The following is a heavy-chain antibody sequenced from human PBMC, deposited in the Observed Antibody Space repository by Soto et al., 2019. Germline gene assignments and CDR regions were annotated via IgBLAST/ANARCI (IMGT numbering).Heavy chain of an antibody. D-gene: IGHD5-18*01. CDR2: IYYSGST. CDR3: ARDHPHSYGVYYFDY. V-gene: IGHV4-59*11. Sequence: PSVPKPVTCTVAGGNSISHGGSWIRKPTGKGLEWIGYIYYSGSTNYNPSLKSRVTISLDTSNNQVSLKVNSVTAADTAVYYCARDHPHSYGVYYFDYWGQGTPVTVSS. J-gene: IGHJ4*02. CDR1: GGNSISHG.